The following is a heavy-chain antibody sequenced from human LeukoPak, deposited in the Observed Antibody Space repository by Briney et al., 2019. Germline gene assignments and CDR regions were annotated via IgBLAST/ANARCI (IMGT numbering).Heavy chain of an antibody. CDR3: ARVLGLNTYYYDSSGYTIDY. Sequence: SETLSLTCSVSGGSISSSSYYWGWIRQPPGKGLEWIGSIYYSGSTYYNPSLKSRVTISVDTSKNQFSLKLSSVTAADTAVYYCARVLGLNTYYYDSSGYTIDYWGQGTLVTVSS. D-gene: IGHD3-22*01. V-gene: IGHV4-39*07. J-gene: IGHJ4*02. CDR1: GGSISSSSYY. CDR2: IYYSGST.